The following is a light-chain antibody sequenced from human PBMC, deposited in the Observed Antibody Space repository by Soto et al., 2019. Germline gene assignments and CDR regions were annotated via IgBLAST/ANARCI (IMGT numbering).Light chain of an antibody. Sequence: QSALAQPASVSGSPGQSITISCTGSSSDVGGYRYVSWFQQHPGKAPKVIIYEVSNRPSGVSNRFSGSKSGNTASLTISGLQAEDEVDYYCNSYSTTDTPYVFGTGTKVTVL. CDR1: SSDVGGYRY. J-gene: IGLJ1*01. CDR2: EVS. V-gene: IGLV2-14*01. CDR3: NSYSTTDTPYV.